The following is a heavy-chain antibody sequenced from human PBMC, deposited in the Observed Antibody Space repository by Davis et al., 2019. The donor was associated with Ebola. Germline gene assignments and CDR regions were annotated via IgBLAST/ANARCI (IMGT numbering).Heavy chain of an antibody. Sequence: GESLKISCKGSRYSFTSYWIGWVRQMPGKGLEWMGIIYPGDSDTRYSPSFQGQVTISADKSISTAYLQWSSLKASDTAMYYCARRGLVDYYYYYGMDVWGQGTTVTVSS. J-gene: IGHJ6*02. D-gene: IGHD1-26*01. CDR2: IYPGDSDT. V-gene: IGHV5-51*01. CDR3: ARRGLVDYYYYYGMDV. CDR1: RYSFTSYW.